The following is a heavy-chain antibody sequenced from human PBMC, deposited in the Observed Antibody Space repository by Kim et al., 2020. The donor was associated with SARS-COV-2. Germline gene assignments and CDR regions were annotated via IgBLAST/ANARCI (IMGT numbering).Heavy chain of an antibody. CDR2: IKQDGSEK. D-gene: IGHD1-1*01. CDR1: GFTFSSYW. V-gene: IGHV3-7*03. Sequence: GGSLRLSCAASGFTFSSYWMSWVRQAPGKGLEWVANIKQDGSEKYYVDSVKGRFTISRDNAKNSLYLQMNSLRAEDTAVYYCARDLYNWNDVGWFDPWGQGTLVTVSS. J-gene: IGHJ5*02. CDR3: ARDLYNWNDVGWFDP.